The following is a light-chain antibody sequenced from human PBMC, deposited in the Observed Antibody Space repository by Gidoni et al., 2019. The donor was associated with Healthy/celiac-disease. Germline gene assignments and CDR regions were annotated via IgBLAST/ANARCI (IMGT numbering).Light chain of an antibody. J-gene: IGKJ4*01. CDR3: QQRSNWPRCLT. Sequence: ETVLTQYPATLSLSPGERATLSCRASQSVSSYLAWYQQKPVQAPRLLIYDASNRATGIPARFSGHGSGTDFTLTIRSLAPEDFAVHYCQQRSNWPRCLTFGGGTNVEIK. CDR1: QSVSSY. CDR2: DAS. V-gene: IGKV3-11*01.